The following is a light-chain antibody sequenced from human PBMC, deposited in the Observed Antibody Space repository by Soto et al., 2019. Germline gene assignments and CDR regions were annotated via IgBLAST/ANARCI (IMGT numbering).Light chain of an antibody. Sequence: QSALTQPASVSGSPGQSITISCTGTSSDVGGYTYVSWYQQHPGKAPKLMIFDVNNRPSGVSNRFSGSKSGNTASLTISGLQAEDEADYYCCSYTSSSTYVFGTGTKLTVL. J-gene: IGLJ1*01. CDR2: DVN. V-gene: IGLV2-14*01. CDR3: CSYTSSSTYV. CDR1: SSDVGGYTY.